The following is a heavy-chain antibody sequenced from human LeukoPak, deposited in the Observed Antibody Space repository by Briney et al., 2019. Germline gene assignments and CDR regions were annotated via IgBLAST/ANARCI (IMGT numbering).Heavy chain of an antibody. D-gene: IGHD6-19*01. J-gene: IGHJ5*02. CDR1: GGSISSYY. Sequence: SETLSLTCTVSGGSISSYYWSWIRQPPGKGLEWIGYIYYSGSTNYNPSLKSRVTISVDTFKNQFSLKLSSVTAADTAVYYCARRVGYSSGADLFDPWGQGTLVTVSS. CDR3: ARRVGYSSGADLFDP. CDR2: IYYSGST. V-gene: IGHV4-59*01.